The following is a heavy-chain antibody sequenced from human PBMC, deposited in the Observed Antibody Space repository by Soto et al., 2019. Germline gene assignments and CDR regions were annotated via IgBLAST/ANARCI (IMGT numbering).Heavy chain of an antibody. CDR2: ISDRGSA. Sequence: QVQLQESGPRLVRPSGALSLTCSVSGASITSGHCWTWVRQSPGKGLEWSGAISDRGSAYSTPSLKSRISLSVDKSQNQFSLRLTSVTAADTAIYYCTRSTHAMNGGSHSMSLDDDLVTGMDVWGPGTTVTVSS. V-gene: IGHV4-4*02. CDR1: GASITSGHC. CDR3: TRSTHAMNGGSHSMSLDDDLVTGMDV. J-gene: IGHJ6*02. D-gene: IGHD3-10*02.